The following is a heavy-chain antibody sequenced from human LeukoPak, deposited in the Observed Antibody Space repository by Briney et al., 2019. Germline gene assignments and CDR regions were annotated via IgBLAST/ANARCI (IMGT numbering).Heavy chain of an antibody. CDR1: GFTFSNYD. CDR2: LTTDGGST. CDR3: ARGLEMATIEDY. J-gene: IGHJ4*02. V-gene: IGHV3-11*01. D-gene: IGHD5-24*01. Sequence: GGSLRLSCVASGFTFSNYDMSWVRQAPGKGLEWVSSLTTDGGSTEYADSVKGRFTISRDNAKNSLYLQMNSLRAEDTAVYYCARGLEMATIEDYWGQGTLVTVSS.